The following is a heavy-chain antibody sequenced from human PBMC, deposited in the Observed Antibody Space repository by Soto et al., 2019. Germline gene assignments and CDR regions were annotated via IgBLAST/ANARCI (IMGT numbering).Heavy chain of an antibody. Sequence: GGSLRLPCTASGFTFGDYAMSWVRQAPGKGLEWISFIRSKAYRGTTKYAASVRGRFTISRDDSKSIAYLQMNSLKTEDTAVYYCTRGDMALNDYWGQGTLVTVSS. CDR2: IRSKAYRGTT. D-gene: IGHD2-15*01. CDR1: GFTFGDYA. V-gene: IGHV3-49*04. J-gene: IGHJ4*02. CDR3: TRGDMALNDY.